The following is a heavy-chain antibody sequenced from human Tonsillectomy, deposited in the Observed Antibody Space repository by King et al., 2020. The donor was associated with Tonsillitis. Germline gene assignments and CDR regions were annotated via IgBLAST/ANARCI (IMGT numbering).Heavy chain of an antibody. D-gene: IGHD1-26*01. CDR1: GFTYRNAW. CDR2: IKSITDGGTT. V-gene: IGHV3-15*01. J-gene: IGHJ4*02. CDR3: SILPEAGPGY. Sequence: VQLVESGGGLVKPGGSLRLSCAASGFTYRNAWMNWVRQAPGKGLEWVGRIKSITDGGTTDYAAPVKGRFTISRDESKHTLFLQMNSLKTEDTAVYYCSILPEAGPGYWGQGTLVTVSS.